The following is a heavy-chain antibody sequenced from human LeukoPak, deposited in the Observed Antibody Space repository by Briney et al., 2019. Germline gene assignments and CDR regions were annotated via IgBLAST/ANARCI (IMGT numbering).Heavy chain of an antibody. CDR2: ISAYNGNT. D-gene: IGHD6-19*01. V-gene: IGHV1-18*01. CDR3: ARVEWTAVAGTGYDYYGMDV. Sequence: ASVKVSCKASGYTFTSYGISWVRQAPGQGLEWMGWISAYNGNTNSAQKLQGRVTMTTDTSTNTAYMELRTLRSDDTAVYYCARVEWTAVAGTGYDYYGMDVWGQGTTVTVSS. CDR1: GYTFTSYG. J-gene: IGHJ6*02.